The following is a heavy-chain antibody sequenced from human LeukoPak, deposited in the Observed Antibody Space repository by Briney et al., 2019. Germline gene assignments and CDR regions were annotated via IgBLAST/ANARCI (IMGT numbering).Heavy chain of an antibody. J-gene: IGHJ6*04. CDR3: ARDLANYYYYGMDV. CDR2: ISYDGSNK. V-gene: IGHV3-30*04. CDR1: GFTFSSYA. Sequence: GRSLRLSCAASGFTFSSYAMHWVRRAPGKGLEWVAVISYDGSNKYYADSVKGRFTISRDNSKNTLYLQMNSLRAEDTAVYYCARDLANYYYYGMDVWGKGTTVTVSS.